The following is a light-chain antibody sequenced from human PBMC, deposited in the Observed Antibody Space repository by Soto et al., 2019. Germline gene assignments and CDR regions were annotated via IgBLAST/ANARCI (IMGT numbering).Light chain of an antibody. CDR2: AAS. Sequence: DIQLTQSPSFLSASVGDRVTITCRASQDITNSLGWYQQKPGKAPKLLIYAASTLYSGVPSRFSGSGSGTEFTLTISSLQPEDFVSYYCQQLHNYPDTFGQGTRLEIK. J-gene: IGKJ2*01. CDR1: QDITNS. V-gene: IGKV1-9*01. CDR3: QQLHNYPDT.